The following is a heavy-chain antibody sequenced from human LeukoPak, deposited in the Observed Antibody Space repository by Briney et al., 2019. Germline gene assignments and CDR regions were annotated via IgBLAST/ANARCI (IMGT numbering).Heavy chain of an antibody. V-gene: IGHV4-61*02. Sequence: TLSLTCTVSGGSISSGSYYWSWIRQPAGKGLEWIGRIYTSGSTNYNPSLKSRVTISADTSKNQFSLKLSSVTAADTAVYYCARVPRSYYYYYYMDVWGKGTTVTVSS. J-gene: IGHJ6*03. CDR1: GGSISSGSYY. CDR3: ARVPRSYYYYYYMDV. CDR2: IYTSGST.